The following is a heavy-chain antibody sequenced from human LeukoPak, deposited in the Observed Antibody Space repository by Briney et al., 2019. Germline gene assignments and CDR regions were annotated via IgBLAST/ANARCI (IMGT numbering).Heavy chain of an antibody. CDR2: ISASTSYI. CDR3: ARTYYYDSSGARNYFDY. CDR1: GFTFSSYS. D-gene: IGHD3-22*01. J-gene: IGHJ4*02. V-gene: IGHV3-21*06. Sequence: PGGSLRLSCAASGFTFSSYSMNWVRQAPGKGLEWVSSISASTSYIYYADSLKGRFTISRDNAKNSLYLQMNSLRAEDTAVYYCARTYYYDSSGARNYFDYWGQGTLVTVSS.